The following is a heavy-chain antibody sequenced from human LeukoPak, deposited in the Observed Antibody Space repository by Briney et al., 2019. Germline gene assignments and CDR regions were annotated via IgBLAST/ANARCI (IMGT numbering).Heavy chain of an antibody. CDR3: ARALYGDYYGWFDP. CDR1: GGSISGYY. CDR2: INHSGST. D-gene: IGHD4-17*01. V-gene: IGHV4-34*01. Sequence: TTSETLSLTCTVSGGSISGYYWSWIRQPPGKGLEWIGEINHSGSTNYNPSLKSRVTISEDTSKNQFSLKLDSVTAADTAVYYCARALYGDYYGWFDPWGQGTLVTVSS. J-gene: IGHJ5*02.